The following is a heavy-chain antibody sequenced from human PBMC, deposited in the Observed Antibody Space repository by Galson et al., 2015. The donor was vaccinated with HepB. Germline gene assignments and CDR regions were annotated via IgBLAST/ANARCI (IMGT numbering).Heavy chain of an antibody. CDR3: AAGSPITIFGVANPWYYFDY. CDR2: FEPGAGET. J-gene: IGHJ4*02. Sequence: SVKVSCKVSGDTLTKLSMRWVRQRPGKGDEWMGGFEPGAGETIYAQKFQGKVTMTEDTSTDTAYMELSSLRSEDTAVYYCAAGSPITIFGVANPWYYFDYWGQGTLVTVSS. CDR1: GDTLTKLS. V-gene: IGHV1-24*01. D-gene: IGHD3-3*01.